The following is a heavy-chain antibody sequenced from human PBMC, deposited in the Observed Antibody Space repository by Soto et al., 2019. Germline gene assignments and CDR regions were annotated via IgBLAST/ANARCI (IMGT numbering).Heavy chain of an antibody. CDR3: ASPGSSGGDDY. Sequence: SETLSLTCAVSSGSICSSNWWSWVRQPPGKGLEWIGEIYHSGSTNYNPSLKSRVTISVDKSKNQFSLKLSSVTAADTAVYYCASPGSSGGDDYWGQGTLVTVSS. CDR2: IYHSGST. J-gene: IGHJ4*02. D-gene: IGHD2-21*02. V-gene: IGHV4-4*02. CDR1: SGSICSSNW.